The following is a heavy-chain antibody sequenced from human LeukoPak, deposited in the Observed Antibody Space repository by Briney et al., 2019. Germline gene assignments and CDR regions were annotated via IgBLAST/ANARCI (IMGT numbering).Heavy chain of an antibody. CDR1: GGTFSSYA. D-gene: IGHD2-2*01. Sequence: SCKASGGTFSSYAMHWVRQAPGKGLEWVVVISYDGSNKYYADSVKGRFTISRDNSKNTLYLQMNSLRAEDTAVYYCAREMGYCSSTSCLFDPWGQGTLVTVSS. CDR2: ISYDGSNK. J-gene: IGHJ5*02. V-gene: IGHV3-30-3*01. CDR3: AREMGYCSSTSCLFDP.